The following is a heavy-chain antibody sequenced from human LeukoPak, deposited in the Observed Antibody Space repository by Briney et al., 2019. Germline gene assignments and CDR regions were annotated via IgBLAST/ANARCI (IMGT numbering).Heavy chain of an antibody. D-gene: IGHD5-12*01. CDR1: GYSFTSYR. CDR3: ARHDSTLATNY. V-gene: IGHV5-51*01. Sequence: GESLKISCKGSGYSFTSYRIGWVRRMPGKGLEWMGIVYPGDSDTKYSPSFQGQVTISADKSISTSFLQWNSLKASDTAMYYCARHDSTLATNYWGQGTLVTVSS. J-gene: IGHJ4*02. CDR2: VYPGDSDT.